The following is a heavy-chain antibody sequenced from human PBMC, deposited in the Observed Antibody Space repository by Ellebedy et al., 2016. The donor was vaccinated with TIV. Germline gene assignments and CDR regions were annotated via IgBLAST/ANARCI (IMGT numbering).Heavy chain of an antibody. J-gene: IGHJ5*02. CDR2: ISGRGGST. CDR1: GFIFSDYA. D-gene: IGHD3-22*01. V-gene: IGHV3-23*01. CDR3: ATRGHSIGWFAD. Sequence: GESLKISCATSGFIFSDYAISWVRQPPGKGLEWVSTISGRGGSTFAADSVKGRFTISRDFSKRTVYLQMNSLRVEDTAVYFCATRGHSIGWFADWGQGTLVTVSP.